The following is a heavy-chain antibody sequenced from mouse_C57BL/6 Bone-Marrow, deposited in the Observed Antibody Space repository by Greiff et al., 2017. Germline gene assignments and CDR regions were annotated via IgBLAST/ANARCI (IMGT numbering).Heavy chain of an antibody. CDR1: GFTFSSYA. D-gene: IGHD3-2*02. CDR3: TRRGQLRLYYYAMDY. CDR2: ISSGGDYI. Sequence: EVMLVESGEGLVKPGGSLKLSCAASGFTFSSYAMSWVRQTPETRLEWVAYISSGGDYIYYADTVKGRFTISRDKARNTLYLQMSRLKSEDTAMYYCTRRGQLRLYYYAMDYWGQGTSVTVSS. V-gene: IGHV5-9-1*02. J-gene: IGHJ4*01.